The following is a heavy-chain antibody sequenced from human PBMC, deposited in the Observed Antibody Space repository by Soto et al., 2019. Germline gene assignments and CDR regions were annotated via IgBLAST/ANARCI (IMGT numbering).Heavy chain of an antibody. CDR3: AKGASTTVFAFNDY. CDR2: ISGGGDGT. CDR1: GFTFINYA. D-gene: IGHD4-17*01. J-gene: IGHJ4*02. Sequence: EVQLLESGGGLVQPGGSLRLSCAASGFTFINYAMTWVRQAPGKGLEWVSTISGGGDGTYYADSVKGRFTISRDNAKNSLYLQMNSLRGEDTALYYCAKGASTTVFAFNDYWGQGTLVTVSS. V-gene: IGHV3-23*01.